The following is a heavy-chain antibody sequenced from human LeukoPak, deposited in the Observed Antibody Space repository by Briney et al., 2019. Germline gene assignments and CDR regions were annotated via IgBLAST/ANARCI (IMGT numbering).Heavy chain of an antibody. Sequence: GGSLRLSCAASGFPFSNFVMHWVRQAPGKGLEWVAVISNDGSNKYYLDSVKGRFTISRDNSKNTLYLQMNSLRIDDTAVYYCAKEFSATPRAAAQSGDAFDVWGQGTMVTVSS. CDR1: GFPFSNFV. J-gene: IGHJ3*01. CDR3: AKEFSATPRAAAQSGDAFDV. D-gene: IGHD6-25*01. V-gene: IGHV3-30*18. CDR2: ISNDGSNK.